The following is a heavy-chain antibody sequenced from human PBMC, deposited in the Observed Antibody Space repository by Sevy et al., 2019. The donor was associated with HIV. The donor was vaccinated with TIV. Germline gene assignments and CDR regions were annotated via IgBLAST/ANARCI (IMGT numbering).Heavy chain of an antibody. V-gene: IGHV1-69*04. Sequence: ASVKVSGKASGGTFSSYAISWVRQAPGQGLEWMGRIIPILGMANYAQRFQGRVTITADKSTSTAYIDLSSLRSEDTAMYYCARGGSYPAGAFDIWGQGTMVTVSS. CDR3: ARGGSYPAGAFDI. D-gene: IGHD1-26*01. CDR2: IIPILGMA. J-gene: IGHJ3*02. CDR1: GGTFSSYA.